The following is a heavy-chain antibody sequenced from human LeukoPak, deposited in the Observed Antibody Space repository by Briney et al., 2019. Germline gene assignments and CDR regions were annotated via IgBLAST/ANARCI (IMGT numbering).Heavy chain of an antibody. CDR3: ARESTGWFDP. Sequence: ASVKVSCKASGYTFTSYGISWVRQAPGQGLEWMGWISAYNGNTNYAQKFQGRVTMTRDTSISTAYMELSRLRSDDTAVYYCARESTGWFDPWGQGTLVTVSS. CDR1: GYTFTSYG. D-gene: IGHD1-14*01. V-gene: IGHV1-18*01. CDR2: ISAYNGNT. J-gene: IGHJ5*02.